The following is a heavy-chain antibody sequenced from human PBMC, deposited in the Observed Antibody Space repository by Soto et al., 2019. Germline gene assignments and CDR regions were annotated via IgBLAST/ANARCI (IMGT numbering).Heavy chain of an antibody. CDR2: TFYRSKWYY. J-gene: IGHJ6*02. D-gene: IGHD1-26*01. V-gene: IGHV6-1*01. CDR1: GDSVSSTSSA. CDR3: SRRLKLGADYYGMDV. Sequence: SQTLSLTCTISGDSVSSTSSAWNWIRQSPSRGLEWLGRTFYRSKWYYDYAVSVKSRITINPDTSKNQFSLQLNSVTPEDTAVYYCSRRLKLGADYYGMDVWGQGTTVTVSS.